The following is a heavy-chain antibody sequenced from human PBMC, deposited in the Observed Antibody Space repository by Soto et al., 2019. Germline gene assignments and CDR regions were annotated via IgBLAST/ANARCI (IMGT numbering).Heavy chain of an antibody. CDR1: GYSFTSYW. D-gene: IGHD5-18*01. CDR3: ASGYSYGKDPYYYYGMDV. V-gene: IGHV5-51*01. Sequence: GESLKISCKGSGYSFTSYWIGWVRQMPGKGLEWMGIIYPGDSDTRYSPSFQGQVTISADKSISTAYLQWSSLKASDTAMYYCASGYSYGKDPYYYYGMDVWGQGTTVTVS. J-gene: IGHJ6*02. CDR2: IYPGDSDT.